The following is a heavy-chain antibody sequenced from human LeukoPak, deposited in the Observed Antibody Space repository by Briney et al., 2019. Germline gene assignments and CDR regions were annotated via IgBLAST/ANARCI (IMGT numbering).Heavy chain of an antibody. J-gene: IGHJ4*02. CDR2: IHTSGNS. Sequence: PSETLSLTCTVSGGSISTYYWSWIRQPAGKGLEWIGRIHTSGNSDYNPSLKSRVTMSVDTSKNQFSLKVRSVTAADTAVYYCAREGSATARPFVSNDYWGQRTLVTVSS. D-gene: IGHD6-6*01. V-gene: IGHV4-4*07. CDR3: AREGSATARPFVSNDY. CDR1: GGSISTYY.